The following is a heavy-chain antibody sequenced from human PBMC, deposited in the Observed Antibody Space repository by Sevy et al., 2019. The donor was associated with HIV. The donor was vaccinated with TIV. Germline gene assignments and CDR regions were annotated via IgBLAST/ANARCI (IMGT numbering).Heavy chain of an antibody. CDR2: ISYDGTIK. D-gene: IGHD3-22*01. CDR3: AGNPNYSDDSSGSVHDAFDI. V-gene: IGHV3-30-3*01. J-gene: IGHJ3*02. Sequence: GGSLRLSCAASGFTFSRYAMHWVRQAPGKGLEWVTIISYDGTIKYYAESVKGRFTISRDNSKTTLYLQMNSLSTDDTAVYYCAGNPNYSDDSSGSVHDAFDIWGQGTTVTVSS. CDR1: GFTFSRYA.